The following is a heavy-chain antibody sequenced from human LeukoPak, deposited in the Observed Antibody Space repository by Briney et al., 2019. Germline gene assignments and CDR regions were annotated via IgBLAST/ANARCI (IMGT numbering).Heavy chain of an antibody. CDR1: GFTFSSYW. V-gene: IGHV3-7*01. CDR3: ARGPTNGQAFDY. CDR2: IREDGSQK. J-gene: IGHJ4*02. Sequence: GGSLRLSCAASGFTFSSYWMTWVRQAPGKGLEWVASIREDGSQKTAVDSVRGRFTISRDNAKNSAYLQMDSLRADDTAVYYCARGPTNGQAFDYWGQGTLVSVSS. D-gene: IGHD2-8*01.